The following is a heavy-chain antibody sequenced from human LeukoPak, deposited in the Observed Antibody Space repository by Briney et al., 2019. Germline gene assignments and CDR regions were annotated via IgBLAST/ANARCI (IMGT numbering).Heavy chain of an antibody. Sequence: GGSLRLSCAASGFTVSSYYMSWVRQAPGKGLEWVSVIYSDGSTYYADSVKGRFTISRDNSKNTLYLQMNSLRAEDTAVYYCARDFFDYWGQGTLVTVSS. V-gene: IGHV3-53*01. J-gene: IGHJ4*02. CDR3: ARDFFDY. CDR1: GFTVSSYY. CDR2: IYSDGST.